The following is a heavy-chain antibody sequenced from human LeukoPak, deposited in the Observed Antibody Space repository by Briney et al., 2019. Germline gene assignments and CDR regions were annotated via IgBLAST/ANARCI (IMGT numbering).Heavy chain of an antibody. J-gene: IGHJ4*02. D-gene: IGHD6-13*01. CDR3: AKDRPLAAADRFDY. CDR2: IYSGGST. CDR1: GFTVSSNY. Sequence: PGGSLRLSCAASGFTVSSNYMSWVRQAPGKGLEWVSVIYSGGSTYYADSVKGRFTISRDNSKNTLYLQMNSLRAEDTAVYYCAKDRPLAAADRFDYWGQGTLVTVSS. V-gene: IGHV3-66*01.